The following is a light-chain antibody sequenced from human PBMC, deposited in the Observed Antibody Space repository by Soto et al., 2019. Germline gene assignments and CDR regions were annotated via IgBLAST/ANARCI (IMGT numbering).Light chain of an antibody. CDR3: QQYNSYPWT. Sequence: DIQMTQSPSTLSASVGDRVTITCRASHTIFNWLAWYQRKPGRAPNLLIYDASSLQSGVPSTFSGSGSGTEFTLTISSRQPGDFATYYCQQYNSYPWTFGQGTKVEIK. J-gene: IGKJ1*01. V-gene: IGKV1-5*01. CDR2: DAS. CDR1: HTIFNW.